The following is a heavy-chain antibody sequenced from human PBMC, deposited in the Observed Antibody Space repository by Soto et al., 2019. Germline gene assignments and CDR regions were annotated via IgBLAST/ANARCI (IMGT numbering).Heavy chain of an antibody. CDR2: ISYSGSS. CDR1: GGSNIRDDYY. V-gene: IGHV4-31*03. D-gene: IGHD2-2*01. CDR3: ARATPAGSADF. Sequence: SETLSLTCTVSGGSNIRDDYYWSGIRQHPGKGLEWIAYISYSGSSYSNPSLKSRVTISADTSKNQFSLRLTSVTAADTAVYFCARATPAGSADFWGQGTLVTVSS. J-gene: IGHJ4*02.